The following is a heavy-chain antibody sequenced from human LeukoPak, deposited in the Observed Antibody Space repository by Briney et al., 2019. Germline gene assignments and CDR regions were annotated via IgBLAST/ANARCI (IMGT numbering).Heavy chain of an antibody. CDR1: GLXXSAXK. J-gene: IGHJ4*02. Sequence: GGSLRLSCAASGLXXSAXKMHWVRQXPRKGLVWVSRISTDGYTTDYADFVQGRFTASRDNTKNTWSLEMNSLRAEDTAVYYCVVGGSPGYWGQGTLVTVSS. D-gene: IGHD2-15*01. V-gene: IGHV3-74*01. CDR3: VVGGSPGY. CDR2: ISTDGYTT.